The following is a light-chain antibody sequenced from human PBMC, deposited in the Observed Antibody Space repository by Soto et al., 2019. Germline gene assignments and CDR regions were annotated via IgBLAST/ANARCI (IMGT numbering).Light chain of an antibody. CDR1: ENIFKF. Sequence: DIQLIQSPATLSASVGDRITITCRASENIFKFLAWYQQRSGSAPSLLIYAASDLESGVPSRFSGSGSGTDFTLTIDSLQPDDFSTYYCHHYNTPSITFGGGTKVDVK. V-gene: IGKV1-5*01. J-gene: IGKJ4*01. CDR3: HHYNTPSIT. CDR2: AAS.